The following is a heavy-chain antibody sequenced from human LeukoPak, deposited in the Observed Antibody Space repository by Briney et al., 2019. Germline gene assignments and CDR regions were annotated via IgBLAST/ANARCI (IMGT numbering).Heavy chain of an antibody. CDR2: INHSGST. Sequence: SETLSLTCAVYGGSFSGYYWSWIRQPPGKGLEWIGEINHSGSTNHNPSLKSRVTISVDTSKNQFSLKLSSVTAADTAVYYCARGPEYCSGGSCLFGYWGQGTLVTVSS. D-gene: IGHD2-15*01. CDR3: ARGPEYCSGGSCLFGY. CDR1: GGSFSGYY. V-gene: IGHV4-34*01. J-gene: IGHJ4*02.